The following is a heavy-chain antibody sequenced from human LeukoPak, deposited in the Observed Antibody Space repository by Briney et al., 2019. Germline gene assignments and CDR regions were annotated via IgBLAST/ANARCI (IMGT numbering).Heavy chain of an antibody. CDR1: GVSPTSKY. CDR2: IYSGGST. CDR3: ARDMGSGSYEFDY. D-gene: IGHD3-10*01. J-gene: IGHJ4*02. Sequence: GSLRLSRAASGVSPTSKYTSCGRQAPGEGLGWGSVIYSGGSTYYADSVKGRFTISRDNSKNTLYLQMNSLRAEDTAVYYCARDMGSGSYEFDYWGQGTLVTVSS. V-gene: IGHV3-53*01.